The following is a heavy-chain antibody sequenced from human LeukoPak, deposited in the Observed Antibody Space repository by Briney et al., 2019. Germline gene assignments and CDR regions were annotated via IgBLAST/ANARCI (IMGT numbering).Heavy chain of an antibody. D-gene: IGHD3-16*02. V-gene: IGHV3-9*01. CDR3: FIVMGAFDI. Sequence: GGSLRLSCAASGFTFDDYAMHWVRQAPGKGLEWVSGISWNSGSIGYADSVKGRFTISRDNAKNSLYLQMNSLRAEDTALYYCFIVMGAFDIWGQGTMVTVSS. CDR2: ISWNSGSI. J-gene: IGHJ3*02. CDR1: GFTFDDYA.